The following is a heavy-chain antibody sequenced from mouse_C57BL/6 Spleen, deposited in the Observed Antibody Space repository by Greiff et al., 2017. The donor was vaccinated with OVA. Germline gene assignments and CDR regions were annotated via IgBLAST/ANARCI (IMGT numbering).Heavy chain of an antibody. J-gene: IGHJ3*01. CDR1: GYAFSSSW. CDR2: IYPGDGDT. Sequence: QVQLQQSGPELVKPGASVKISCKASGYAFSSSWMNWVKQRPGKGLEWIGRIYPGDGDTNYNGKFKGKATLTADKSSSTAYMQLSSLTSEDSAVYFCARGYYSNPAWFAYWGQGTLVTVSA. D-gene: IGHD2-5*01. V-gene: IGHV1-82*01. CDR3: ARGYYSNPAWFAY.